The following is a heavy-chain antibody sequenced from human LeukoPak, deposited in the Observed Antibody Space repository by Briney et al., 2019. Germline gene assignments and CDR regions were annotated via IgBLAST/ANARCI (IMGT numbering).Heavy chain of an antibody. V-gene: IGHV4-34*01. Sequence: SETLSLTCAVYGGSFSGYYWSWIRQPPGKGLEWIGEINHSGSTNYNPSLKSRVTISVDRSKNQFSLKLSSVTAADTAVYYCARDLIRLNYFDYWGQGTLVTVSS. CDR2: INHSGST. D-gene: IGHD6-19*01. CDR1: GGSFSGYY. J-gene: IGHJ4*02. CDR3: ARDLIRLNYFDY.